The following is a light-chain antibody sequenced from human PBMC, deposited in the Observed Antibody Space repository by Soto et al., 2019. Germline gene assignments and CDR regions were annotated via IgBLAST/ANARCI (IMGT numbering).Light chain of an antibody. CDR2: EVR. Sequence: SVLTQPASVSGSLGQSITISCTGTGSDVGEYNYVSWYQQHPGKAPKLMIYEVRNRPPGVSNRFSGSKSGNTASLTIAGLQAEDEADYYWSSYTSKSTIYVFGNATKVTV. CDR3: SSYTSKSTIYV. CDR1: GSDVGEYNY. J-gene: IGLJ1*01. V-gene: IGLV2-14*01.